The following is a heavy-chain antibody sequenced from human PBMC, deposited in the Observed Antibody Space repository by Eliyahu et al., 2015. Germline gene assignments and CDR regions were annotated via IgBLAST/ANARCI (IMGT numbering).Heavy chain of an antibody. CDR1: GGSXXSSSYY. V-gene: IGHV4-39*01. J-gene: IGHJ4*02. D-gene: IGHD3-3*01. CDR3: ARHRSGFLEWLPIDY. CDR2: IYYSGST. Sequence: QLQLQESGPGLVKPSEXLSLTXTVSGGSXXSSSYYWGWVRQPPGKGLGWIGSIYYSGSTYYNPSLKSRVTISVDTSKNQFSLKLSSVTAADTAVYYXARHRSGFLEWLPIDYWGQGTLVTVSS.